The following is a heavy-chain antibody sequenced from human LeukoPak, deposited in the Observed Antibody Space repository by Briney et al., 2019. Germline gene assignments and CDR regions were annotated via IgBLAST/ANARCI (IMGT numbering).Heavy chain of an antibody. CDR2: IYSGGST. CDR3: AKDIARLSIAVDY. Sequence: PGGSLRLSCAASGFTVSSNYMSWVRQAPGKGLEWVSIIYSGGSTYYADSVKGRFTISRDNSKNTLYLQMNSLRAEDTALYYCAKDIARLSIAVDYWGQGTLVTVSS. V-gene: IGHV3-53*01. J-gene: IGHJ4*02. CDR1: GFTVSSNY. D-gene: IGHD6-6*01.